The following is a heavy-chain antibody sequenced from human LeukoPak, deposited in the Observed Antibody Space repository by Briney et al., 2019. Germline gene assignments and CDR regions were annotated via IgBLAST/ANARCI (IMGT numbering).Heavy chain of an antibody. Sequence: SETLSLTCTVSGGPISSSSYYWGWIRQPPGKGLEWIGSIYYSGSTYYNPSLKSRVTISVDTSKNQFSLKLSSVTAADTAVYYCARYEQIVLMVYEGGWVDYWGQGTLVTVSS. CDR2: IYYSGST. CDR3: ARYEQIVLMVYEGGWVDY. J-gene: IGHJ4*02. D-gene: IGHD2-8*01. CDR1: GGPISSSSYY. V-gene: IGHV4-39*01.